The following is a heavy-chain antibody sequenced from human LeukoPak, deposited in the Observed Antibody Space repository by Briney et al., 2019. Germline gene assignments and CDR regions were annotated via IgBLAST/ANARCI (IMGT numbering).Heavy chain of an antibody. V-gene: IGHV3-43*01. Sequence: GGSLRLSCAASGFTFDDYTMHWVRQAPGKGLDWVSLISWDGGSTYYADSVKGRFTISRDNSKNSLYLQMNSLRAEDTAVYYCAKDDYYDTSGYRDWGQGTLVTVSS. CDR3: AKDDYYDTSGYRD. CDR2: ISWDGGST. J-gene: IGHJ4*02. CDR1: GFTFDDYT. D-gene: IGHD3-22*01.